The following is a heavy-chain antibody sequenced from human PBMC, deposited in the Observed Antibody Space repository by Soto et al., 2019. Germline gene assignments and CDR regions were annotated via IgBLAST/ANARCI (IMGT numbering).Heavy chain of an antibody. CDR3: ARDLGLTGGGHNWFDP. V-gene: IGHV1-3*01. J-gene: IGHJ5*02. D-gene: IGHD3-16*01. CDR2: INAGNGNT. Sequence: ASVKVSCKASGYTFTSYAMHWVRQAPGQRLEWMGWINAGNGNTKYSQKFQGRVTITRDTSASTAYMELSSLRSEDTAVYYCARDLGLTGGGHNWFDPWGQGTLVTVSS. CDR1: GYTFTSYA.